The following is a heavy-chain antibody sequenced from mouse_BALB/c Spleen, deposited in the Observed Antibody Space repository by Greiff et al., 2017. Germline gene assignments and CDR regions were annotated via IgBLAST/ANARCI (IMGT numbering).Heavy chain of an antibody. D-gene: IGHD2-10*02. V-gene: IGHV1-54*01. J-gene: IGHJ2*01. CDR2: INPGSGGT. CDR1: GYAFTNYL. Sequence: VQLVESGAELVRPGTSVKVSCKASGYAFTNYLIEWVKQRPGQGLEWIGVINPGSGGTNYNEKFKGKATLTADKSSSTAYMQLSSLTSDDSAVYFCARQYGNYFDYWGQGTTLTVSS. CDR3: ARQYGNYFDY.